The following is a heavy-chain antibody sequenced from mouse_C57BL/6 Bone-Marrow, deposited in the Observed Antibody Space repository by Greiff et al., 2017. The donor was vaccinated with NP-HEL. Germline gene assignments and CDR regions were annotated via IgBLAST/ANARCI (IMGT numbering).Heavy chain of an antibody. CDR1: GYTFTSYW. D-gene: IGHD2-10*02. CDR2: IDPSDSYT. Sequence: QVQLKQPGAELVRPGTSVKLSCKASGYTFTSYWMHWVKQRPGQGLEWIGVIDPSDSYTNYNQKFKGKATLTVDTSSSTAYMQLSSLTSEDSAVYYCARRGYGPWFAYWGQGTLVTVSA. V-gene: IGHV1-59*01. CDR3: ARRGYGPWFAY. J-gene: IGHJ3*01.